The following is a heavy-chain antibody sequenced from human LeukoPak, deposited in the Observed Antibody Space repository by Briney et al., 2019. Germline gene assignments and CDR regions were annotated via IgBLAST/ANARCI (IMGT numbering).Heavy chain of an antibody. Sequence: IPSETLSLTCAVYGGSFSGYYWSWIRQPPGKGLEWIGEINHSGSTNYNPSLKSRVTISVDTSKNQFSLKLSSVTAADTAVYYCARVSGRITIFGVVIIPAYFDYWGQGTLVTVSS. J-gene: IGHJ4*02. CDR1: GGSFSGYY. CDR3: ARVSGRITIFGVVIIPAYFDY. D-gene: IGHD3-3*01. CDR2: INHSGST. V-gene: IGHV4-34*01.